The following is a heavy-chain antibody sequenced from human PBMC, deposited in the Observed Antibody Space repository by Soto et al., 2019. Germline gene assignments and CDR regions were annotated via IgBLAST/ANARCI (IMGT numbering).Heavy chain of an antibody. V-gene: IGHV2-5*02. Sequence: QITLKESGPTLVKPTQTLTLTCTFSGFSLSNSGVGVGWIRQPPGKALEWLALIYWDDDKRYNPTLKSSLTITKDTSKNQVVLTMTNTDPVDTATYYSAHEIWSSIDSWGKGTLATVSS. J-gene: IGHJ4*02. CDR2: IYWDDDK. D-gene: IGHD3-10*01. CDR1: GFSLSNSGVG. CDR3: AHEIWSSIDS.